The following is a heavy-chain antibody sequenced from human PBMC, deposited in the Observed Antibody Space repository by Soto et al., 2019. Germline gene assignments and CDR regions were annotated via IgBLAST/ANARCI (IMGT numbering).Heavy chain of an antibody. Sequence: PGGSLRLSCAASGFTFSSYAMSWVRQAPGKGLEWVSAISGSGGSTYYADSVKGRFTISRDNSKNTLYLQMNSLRAEDTAVYYCAKDILAGYYDSITRSLDYWGQGTLVTVSS. CDR2: ISGSGGST. CDR3: AKDILAGYYDSITRSLDY. J-gene: IGHJ4*02. CDR1: GFTFSSYA. D-gene: IGHD3-22*01. V-gene: IGHV3-23*01.